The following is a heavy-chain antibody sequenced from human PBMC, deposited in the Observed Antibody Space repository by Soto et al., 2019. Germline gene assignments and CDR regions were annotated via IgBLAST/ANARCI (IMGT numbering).Heavy chain of an antibody. CDR3: ARDHRTHWFDP. V-gene: IGHV3-53*01. Sequence: GGSLRLSCAASGFTVSSNYMSWVRQAPGKGLEWVSVIYSGGSTYYADSVKGRFTISRDNSKNTLYLQMNSLRAEDTAVYYCARDHRTHWFDPWGQGTLVTVSS. J-gene: IGHJ5*02. CDR2: IYSGGST. CDR1: GFTVSSNY.